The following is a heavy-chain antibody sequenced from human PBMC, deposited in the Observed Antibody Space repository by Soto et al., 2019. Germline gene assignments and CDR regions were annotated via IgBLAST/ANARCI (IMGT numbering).Heavy chain of an antibody. Sequence: SVKASCKASGGTFSSYTISWVRQAPGQGLEWMGRIIPILGIANYAQKFQGRVTITADKSTSTAYMELSSLRSEDTAVYYCAREDYDILTGYYSHYYYYYMDVWGKGTTVTVSS. CDR2: IIPILGIA. D-gene: IGHD3-9*01. J-gene: IGHJ6*03. CDR1: GGTFSSYT. CDR3: AREDYDILTGYYSHYYYYYMDV. V-gene: IGHV1-69*04.